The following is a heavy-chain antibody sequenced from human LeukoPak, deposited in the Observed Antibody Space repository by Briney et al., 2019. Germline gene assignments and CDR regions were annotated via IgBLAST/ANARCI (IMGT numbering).Heavy chain of an antibody. V-gene: IGHV1-46*01. CDR2: INPSGGST. CDR1: GYTFTSYC. J-gene: IGHJ4*02. Sequence: ASVKVSCKASGYTFTSYCMHWVRQAPGQGLEWMGIINPSGGSTSYAQKFQGRVTMTRDTSTSTVYMELSSLRSEDTAVYYCARASYNWNYGNSRKYYFDYWGQGILVTVSS. D-gene: IGHD1-7*01. CDR3: ARASYNWNYGNSRKYYFDY.